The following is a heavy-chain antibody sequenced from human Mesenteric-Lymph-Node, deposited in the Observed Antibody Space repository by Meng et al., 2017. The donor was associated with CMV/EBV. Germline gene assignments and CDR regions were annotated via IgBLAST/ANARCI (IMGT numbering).Heavy chain of an antibody. CDR2: IYPGDSET. Sequence: GESLKISCKGSGYSFIFYWIGWVRQMPGEGLEWMGLIYPGDSETRYSPSFRGLVTISADKSISTAYLQWSTLKASDTAMYYCARHPGLALAGTHSDYWGQGTLVTVSS. J-gene: IGHJ4*02. CDR3: ARHPGLALAGTHSDY. CDR1: GYSFIFYW. V-gene: IGHV5-51*01. D-gene: IGHD6-13*01.